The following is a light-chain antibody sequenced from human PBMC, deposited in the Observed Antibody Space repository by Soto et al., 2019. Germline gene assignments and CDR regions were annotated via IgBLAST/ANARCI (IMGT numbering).Light chain of an antibody. J-gene: IGKJ2*01. Sequence: EIVLTQSPGTLSLSPGERATLACRASQSISSSYLAWYQQKPGQAPRLLLYVASSRATGIPDRFSGSGSGTDFTLTISRLEPEDFAVYYCQFFGSSRYTFGQGTKLEIK. CDR2: VAS. CDR3: QFFGSSRYT. V-gene: IGKV3-20*01. CDR1: QSISSSY.